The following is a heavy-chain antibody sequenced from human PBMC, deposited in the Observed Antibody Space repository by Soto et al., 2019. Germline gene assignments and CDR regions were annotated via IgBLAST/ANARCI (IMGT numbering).Heavy chain of an antibody. D-gene: IGHD3-10*01. CDR3: AREGSITMVRGVKGAFDI. Sequence: ASVKVSCKASGYTFTSYAMHCVRQAPGQRFEWMGWINAGNGNTKYSQKFQGRVTITRDTSASTAYMELSSLRSEDTAVYYCAREGSITMVRGVKGAFDIWCQGTMVNVSS. CDR2: INAGNGNT. J-gene: IGHJ3*02. V-gene: IGHV1-3*01. CDR1: GYTFTSYA.